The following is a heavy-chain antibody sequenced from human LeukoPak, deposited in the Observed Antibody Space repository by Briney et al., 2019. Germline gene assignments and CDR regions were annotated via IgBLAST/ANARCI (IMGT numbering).Heavy chain of an antibody. D-gene: IGHD4-17*01. CDR2: IRYDGSNK. CDR1: GFTFSSYG. V-gene: IGHV3-30*02. Sequence: GGSLRLSCAASGFTFSSYGMHWVRQAPGKGLEWVAFIRYDGSNKYYADSVKGRFTISRDNSKNTLYLQMNSLRAEDTAVYYCAKDLGEVQRTVTTDYWGQGTLVTVSS. J-gene: IGHJ4*02. CDR3: AKDLGEVQRTVTTDY.